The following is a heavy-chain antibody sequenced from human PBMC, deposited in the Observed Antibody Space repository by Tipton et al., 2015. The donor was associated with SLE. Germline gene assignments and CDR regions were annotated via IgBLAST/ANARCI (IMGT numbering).Heavy chain of an antibody. J-gene: IGHJ1*01. CDR3: ASDCGHDCSPMEYFPH. V-gene: IGHV4-31*11. CDR1: GGSISSVGYY. Sequence: TLSLTCAVSGGSISSVGYYWSWIRQHPGKGLEWIGHIYHSGTTYYKPSLKTRLSMSVDKSKNQFSLNLSSVTAADTAVYYCASDCGHDCSPMEYFPHWGQGTLVTVSS. D-gene: IGHD2-21*01. CDR2: IYHSGTT.